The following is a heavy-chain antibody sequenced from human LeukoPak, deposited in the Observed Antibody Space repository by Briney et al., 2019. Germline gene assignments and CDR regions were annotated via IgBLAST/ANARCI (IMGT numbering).Heavy chain of an antibody. J-gene: IGHJ6*03. D-gene: IGHD4-17*01. CDR1: GGTFSSYA. CDR3: ARDRYGDYVYYYMDV. CDR2: INPNSGGT. V-gene: IGHV1-2*02. Sequence: GASVKVSCKASGGTFSSYAISWVRQAPGQGLEWMGWINPNSGGTNYAQNFQGRVTMTRDTSISTAYMELSRLTSDDTAVYYCARDRYGDYVYYYMDVWGKGTTVTVSS.